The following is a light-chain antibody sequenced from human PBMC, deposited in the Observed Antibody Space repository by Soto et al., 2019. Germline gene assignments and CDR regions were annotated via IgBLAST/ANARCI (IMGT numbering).Light chain of an antibody. CDR2: DAS. CDR1: QSVSNS. CDR3: QQRSNWLET. J-gene: IGKJ1*01. V-gene: IGKV3-11*01. Sequence: EIVLTQSPATLSLSPGERATLSCRASQSVSNSLAWYQQKPGQAPRLLIYDASNRATGIPARFSGSGSGTDFTLTISSLEPEDYADYYCQQRSNWLETFGQGTKLEIK.